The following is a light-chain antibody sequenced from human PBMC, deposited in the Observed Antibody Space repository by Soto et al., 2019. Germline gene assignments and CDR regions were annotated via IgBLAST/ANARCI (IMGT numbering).Light chain of an antibody. J-gene: IGKJ4*01. CDR2: GAS. V-gene: IGKV3-15*01. CDR3: QQFSSYPLT. Sequence: EIVMTQSPATLSVSPGERATLSCRASQSVSTDLAWYQQKPGQAPRLLIYGASTRATGIPARFSGSGSGAEFTLTISRLEHEDFAVYYCQQFSSYPLTFGGGTKVDI. CDR1: QSVSTD.